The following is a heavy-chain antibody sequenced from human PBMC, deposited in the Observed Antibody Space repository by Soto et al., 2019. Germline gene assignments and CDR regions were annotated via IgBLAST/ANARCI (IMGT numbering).Heavy chain of an antibody. J-gene: IGHJ5*02. CDR3: ARDDGIAAAVTGRLFDP. CDR1: GDSVSSNSAA. CDR2: TYYRSKWYN. D-gene: IGHD6-13*01. Sequence: SQTLSLTCAISGDSVSSNSAAWNWIRQSPSRGLEWLGRTYYRSKWYNDYAVSVKSRITINPDTSKNQFSLQLNSVTPEDTAVYYCARDDGIAAAVTGRLFDPWGQRTLVTVSS. V-gene: IGHV6-1*01.